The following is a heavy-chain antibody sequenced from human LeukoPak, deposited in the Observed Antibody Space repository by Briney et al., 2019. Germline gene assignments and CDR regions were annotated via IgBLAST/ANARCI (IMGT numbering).Heavy chain of an antibody. CDR1: GGSISSTNW. V-gene: IGHV4-4*02. Sequence: SGTLSLTCGVSGGSISSTNWWTWVRQPPGEGLEWIGEVELSGRTNYNPSLKSRVTISVDTSKNQFSLKLSSVTAADTAVYYCARDRINYDILTGQYGMDVWGQGTTVTVSS. CDR2: VELSGRT. J-gene: IGHJ6*02. CDR3: ARDRINYDILTGQYGMDV. D-gene: IGHD3-9*01.